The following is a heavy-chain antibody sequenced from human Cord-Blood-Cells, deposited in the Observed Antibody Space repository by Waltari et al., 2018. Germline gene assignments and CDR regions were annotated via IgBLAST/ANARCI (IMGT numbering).Heavy chain of an antibody. CDR2: INHSGST. J-gene: IGHJ3*02. D-gene: IGHD3-9*01. V-gene: IGHV4-34*01. Sequence: QVQLQQWGAGLLKPSETLSLTCAVYGGSFRGYYWSWIRQPPGKGLEWIGEINHSGSTNYNPSLKSRVTISVDTSKNQFSLKLSSVTAADTAVYYCALILAGAKGDAFDIWGQGTMVTVSS. CDR3: ALILAGAKGDAFDI. CDR1: GGSFRGYY.